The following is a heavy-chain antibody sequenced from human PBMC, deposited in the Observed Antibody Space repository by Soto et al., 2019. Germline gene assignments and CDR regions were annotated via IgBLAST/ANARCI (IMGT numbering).Heavy chain of an antibody. CDR2: IDPSDSYT. D-gene: IGHD3-10*01. J-gene: IGHJ6*02. CDR1: GYSFTSYR. Sequence: PGESLKISCKGSGYSFTSYRISWVRQMPGKGLEWMGRIDPSDSYTNYSPSFQGHVTISADKSISTAYLQWSSLKASDTAMYYCARQVMVRGVNYYYYGMDVWGQGTTVTVSS. CDR3: ARQVMVRGVNYYYYGMDV. V-gene: IGHV5-10-1*01.